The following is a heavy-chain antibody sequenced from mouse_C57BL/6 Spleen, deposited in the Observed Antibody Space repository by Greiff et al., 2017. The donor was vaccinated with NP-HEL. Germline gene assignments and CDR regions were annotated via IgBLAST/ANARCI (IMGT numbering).Heavy chain of an antibody. D-gene: IGHD1-1*01. CDR3: ARPCGSGYGYFGV. CDR2: IDPSDSYT. CDR1: GYTFTSYW. V-gene: IGHV1-69*01. Sequence: QVQLQQPGAELVMPGASVKLSCKASGYTFTSYWMHWVKQRPGQGLEWIGEIDPSDSYTNYNQKFKGKSTLTVDKSSSTADMQLSSLTSEDSAVYYCARPCGSGYGYFGVWGTGTTVTVSS. J-gene: IGHJ1*03.